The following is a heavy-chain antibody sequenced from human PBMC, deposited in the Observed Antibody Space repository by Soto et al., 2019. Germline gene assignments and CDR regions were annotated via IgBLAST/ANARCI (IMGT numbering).Heavy chain of an antibody. CDR2: ISSTTNYI. CDR3: ARESEDLTSNFDY. CDR1: GFTFTRYS. J-gene: IGHJ4*02. Sequence: PGGSLRLSCAASGFTFTRYSMNWVRQAPGKGLEWVSSISSTTNYIYYGDSLKGRFTISCDNAKNSLYLEMNSLRAEDTAVYYCARESEDLTSNFDYWGQGTLVTVSS. V-gene: IGHV3-21*06.